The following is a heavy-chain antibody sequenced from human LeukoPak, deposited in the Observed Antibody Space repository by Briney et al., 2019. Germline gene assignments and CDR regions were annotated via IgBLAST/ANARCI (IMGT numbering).Heavy chain of an antibody. CDR1: GGTFSSYA. CDR3: AGTYYYDSSGYHHLDY. CDR2: IIPIFGTA. Sequence: GASVKVSCKASGGTFSSYAISWVRQAPGQGLEWMGRIIPIFGTANYAQKFQGRVTITTDESTSTAYMELSSLRSEDTAVYYCAGTYYYDSSGYHHLDYWGQGTLVTVSS. V-gene: IGHV1-69*05. J-gene: IGHJ4*02. D-gene: IGHD3-22*01.